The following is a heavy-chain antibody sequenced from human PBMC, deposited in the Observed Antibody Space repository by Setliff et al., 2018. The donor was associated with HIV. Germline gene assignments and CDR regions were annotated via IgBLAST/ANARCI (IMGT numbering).Heavy chain of an antibody. J-gene: IGHJ6*02. CDR3: ARARGVGGHFYYYGMDV. CDR2: INPNSGGT. V-gene: IGHV1-2*02. Sequence: RASVKVSCKASGYTFTGYYMHWVRQAPGQGLEWMGWINPNSGGTNYAQKFQGRVTMTRDTSVSTAYMELSRLRSDETAVYYCARARGVGGHFYYYGMDVWGQGTTVTVSS. CDR1: GYTFTGYY. D-gene: IGHD3-16*01.